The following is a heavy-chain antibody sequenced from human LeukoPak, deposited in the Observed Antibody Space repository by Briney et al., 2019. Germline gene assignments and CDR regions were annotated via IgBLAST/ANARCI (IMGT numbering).Heavy chain of an antibody. V-gene: IGHV3-21*01. D-gene: IGHD3-3*01. J-gene: IGHJ6*02. CDR2: TSSSSSYI. Sequence: GGSLRLSCAASGFTFSSYSINWVRQAPGKGLEWVSSTSSSSSYIYYADSVKGRFTISRDNPKNSLYLQMNSLRAEDTAVYYCAREVEVYYDFWSGSRRYGMDVWGQGTTVTVSS. CDR1: GFTFSSYS. CDR3: AREVEVYYDFWSGSRRYGMDV.